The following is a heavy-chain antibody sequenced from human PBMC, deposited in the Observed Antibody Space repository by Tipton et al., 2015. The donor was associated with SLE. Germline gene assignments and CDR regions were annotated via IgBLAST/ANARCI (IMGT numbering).Heavy chain of an antibody. CDR1: GTSISGYY. Sequence: TLSLTCTVSGTSISGYYWNWIRQSPGRGLAWIGSIYYTGNTFYSPSLKSRVTISLGPSKNQFSLRLSSVTAADTAVYYCARRIFGGAIDYWGQGTLVTVSS. CDR3: ARRIFGGAIDY. V-gene: IGHV4-59*12. D-gene: IGHD2-21*01. J-gene: IGHJ4*02. CDR2: IYYTGNT.